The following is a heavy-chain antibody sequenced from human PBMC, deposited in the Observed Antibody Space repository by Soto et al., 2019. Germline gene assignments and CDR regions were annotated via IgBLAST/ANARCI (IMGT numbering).Heavy chain of an antibody. D-gene: IGHD1-26*01. CDR3: ARGEQYSGRIFDY. CDR2: TYYRSKWYY. Sequence: SQTLSLTCAITGDSVSSNSAGWSRVSQSPSRGLEWLGRTYYRSKWYYEYAVSVRGRITINPDTSKNQYSLQLNSVTPEDTAVYFCARGEQYSGRIFDYWGQGTLVTVPQ. V-gene: IGHV6-1*01. J-gene: IGHJ4*01. CDR1: GDSVSSNSAG.